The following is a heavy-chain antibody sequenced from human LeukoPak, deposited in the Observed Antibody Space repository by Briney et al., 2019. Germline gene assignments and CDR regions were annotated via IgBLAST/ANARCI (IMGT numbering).Heavy chain of an antibody. Sequence: GASVKVSCKASGYTFTSYDINWVRQATGQGLEWMGWMNPNSGNTGYAQKFQGRVTMTRNTSISTAYMELSSLRSEDTAVYYCARDLLGVVPAAQLNHRDYWGQGTLVTVSS. J-gene: IGHJ4*02. V-gene: IGHV1-8*01. CDR2: MNPNSGNT. CDR3: ARDLLGVVPAAQLNHRDY. D-gene: IGHD2-2*01. CDR1: GYTFTSYD.